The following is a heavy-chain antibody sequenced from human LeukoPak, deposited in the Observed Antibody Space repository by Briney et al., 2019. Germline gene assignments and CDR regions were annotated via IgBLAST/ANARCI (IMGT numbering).Heavy chain of an antibody. CDR1: GGSFSGYY. Sequence: SETLSLTCAVYGGSFSGYYWSWIRQPPGKGLEWIGEINHSGSTNYNPPLKSRVTMSVDTSKNQFSLKLSSVTAADTAVYYCARGWWFDPWGQGTLVTVSS. J-gene: IGHJ5*02. CDR3: ARGWWFDP. CDR2: INHSGST. V-gene: IGHV4-34*01.